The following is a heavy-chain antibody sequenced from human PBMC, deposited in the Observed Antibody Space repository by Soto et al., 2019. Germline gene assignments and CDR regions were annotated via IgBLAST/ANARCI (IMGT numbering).Heavy chain of an antibody. V-gene: IGHV3-15*07. CDR3: AKASCTTSSCYVHDY. Sequence: GGSLRLSCAASGFTFSNAWMNWVRQPPGKGLEWVGRIKSSGTTDYAAPVKGRFTISRDDSKNTLYLQMNSLRAEDTAVYYCAKASCTTSSCYVHDYWGQGTLVTVSS. D-gene: IGHD2-15*01. J-gene: IGHJ4*02. CDR1: GFTFSNAW. CDR2: IKSSGTT.